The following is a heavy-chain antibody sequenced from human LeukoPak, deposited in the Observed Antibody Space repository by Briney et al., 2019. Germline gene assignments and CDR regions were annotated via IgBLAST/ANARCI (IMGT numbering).Heavy chain of an antibody. CDR1: GFTFRTYA. CDR3: ASERLVVRGITGYFDY. V-gene: IGHV3-21*01. Sequence: GGSLRLSCAASGFTFRTYAMTWVRQAPGKGLEWVSSISFTSSFVYYADSVKGRFTISRDNAKNSLNLQMNSLRAEDTAVYYCASERLVVRGITGYFDYWGQGTLVTVSS. J-gene: IGHJ4*02. CDR2: ISFTSSFV. D-gene: IGHD3-10*01.